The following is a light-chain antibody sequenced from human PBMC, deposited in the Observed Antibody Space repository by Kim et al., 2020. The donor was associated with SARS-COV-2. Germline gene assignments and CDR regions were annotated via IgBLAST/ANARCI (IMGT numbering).Light chain of an antibody. CDR2: GAS. CDR1: QSVSSSY. V-gene: IGKV3-20*01. CDR3: QQYDGPLWT. Sequence: EIVLTQSPGTLSLSPGERATLSCRASQSVSSSYLAWYQQKPGQPPRLLIYGASSRATDIPDRFSASRSGTDFTLTISRLEPEDFAVYYCQQYDGPLWTFGQGTKVDIK. J-gene: IGKJ1*01.